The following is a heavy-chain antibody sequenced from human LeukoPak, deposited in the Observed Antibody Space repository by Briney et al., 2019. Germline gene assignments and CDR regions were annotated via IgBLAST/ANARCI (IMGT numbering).Heavy chain of an antibody. Sequence: TGGSLRLSCAASGFTVSSNYMTWVRQAPGKGLEWVSVISIPGSITYADSVKGRFTTSRDNSKNTLYLQMNSLRADDTAVYYCARGGITFVRYWGQGTLVTVSS. CDR2: ISIPGSI. CDR3: ARGGITFVRY. CDR1: GFTVSSNY. D-gene: IGHD3-10*01. V-gene: IGHV3-53*01. J-gene: IGHJ4*02.